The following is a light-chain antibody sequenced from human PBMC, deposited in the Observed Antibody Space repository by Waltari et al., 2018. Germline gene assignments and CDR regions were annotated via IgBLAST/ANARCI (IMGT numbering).Light chain of an antibody. V-gene: IGKV3-15*01. CDR3: QQHNNWPYT. Sequence: EIVMTQSPVTLSVSPGERATLSCRASQSVSSNLAWYQQSPGKAPRLLIYGASTRATGVPARLSGSGSGTEFTLTISSLQSEDFAVYYCQQHNNWPYTFGQGTTVEI. J-gene: IGKJ2*01. CDR2: GAS. CDR1: QSVSSN.